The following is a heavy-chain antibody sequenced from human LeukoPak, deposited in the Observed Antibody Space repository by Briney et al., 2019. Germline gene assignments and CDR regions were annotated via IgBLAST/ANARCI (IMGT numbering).Heavy chain of an antibody. J-gene: IGHJ4*02. CDR2: IKQDGSEK. V-gene: IGHV3-7*01. CDR1: GFTFSSYW. D-gene: IGHD2/OR15-2a*01. CDR3: ARLSFLGCFDY. Sequence: GGSLRLSCAASGFTFSSYWMSWVRQAPGKGLEWVANIKQDGSEKYYVDSAKGRFTISRDNAKNSLYLQMNSLRAEDTAVYYCARLSFLGCFDYWGQGTLVTVSS.